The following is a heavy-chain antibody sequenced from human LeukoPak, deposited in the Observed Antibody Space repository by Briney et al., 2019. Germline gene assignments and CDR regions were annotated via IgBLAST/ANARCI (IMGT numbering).Heavy chain of an antibody. V-gene: IGHV5-51*01. CDR1: GYSFTSYW. D-gene: IGHD3-22*01. Sequence: GESLKISCKGSGYSFTSYWIGWVRQMPGKGLEWMGVIYPGDSDTRYSPSFQGQVTISVDKSITTAYLQWSSLKASDTAMYYCATSYYYERSPYYEEWGQGTLVTVSS. J-gene: IGHJ4*02. CDR2: IYPGDSDT. CDR3: ATSYYYERSPYYEE.